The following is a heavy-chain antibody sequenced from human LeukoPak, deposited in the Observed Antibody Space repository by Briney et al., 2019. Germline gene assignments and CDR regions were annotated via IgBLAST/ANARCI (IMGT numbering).Heavy chain of an antibody. Sequence: SETLSLTCTVSGGSISSSSYYWGWIRQPPGKGLEWIGYIYYSGSTKYNPSLKSRVTISVDTSKNQFSLRLSSVTAADTAVYYCARGGVLKSVDYWGQGTLVAVSS. D-gene: IGHD3-16*01. CDR3: ARGGVLKSVDY. CDR1: GGSISSSSYY. J-gene: IGHJ4*02. V-gene: IGHV4-61*05. CDR2: IYYSGST.